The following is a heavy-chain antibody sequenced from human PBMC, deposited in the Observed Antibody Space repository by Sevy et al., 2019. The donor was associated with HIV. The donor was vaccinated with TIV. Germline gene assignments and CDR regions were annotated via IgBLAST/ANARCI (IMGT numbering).Heavy chain of an antibody. CDR2: FDPEDGER. V-gene: IGHV1-24*01. D-gene: IGHD3-3*01. J-gene: IGHJ4*02. Sequence: ASVKVSCKLSGYTLTQLSMQWVRQAPGKGLEWLGSFDPEDGERIYAQKFQGRFTMTEETSTDTAYMELSSLRSEDTAIYYCATGREYYEGNSGYFDYWGQGTLVTVSS. CDR1: GYTLTQLS. CDR3: ATGREYYEGNSGYFDY.